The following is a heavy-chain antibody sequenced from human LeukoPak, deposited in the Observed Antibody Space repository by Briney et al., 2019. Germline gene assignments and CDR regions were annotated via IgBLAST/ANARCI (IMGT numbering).Heavy chain of an antibody. Sequence: PGGSLRLSCAASGFTFANTWMHWVRQAPGKGLVWVSLINNDGSTTNYAGSVKGRFTISRDNAKNTVYLQMNSLRAEDTAVYYCAVGGTYGSGSWGQGTLVTVSS. CDR2: INNDGSTT. D-gene: IGHD3-10*01. J-gene: IGHJ4*02. CDR3: AVGGTYGSGS. CDR1: GFTFANTW. V-gene: IGHV3-74*01.